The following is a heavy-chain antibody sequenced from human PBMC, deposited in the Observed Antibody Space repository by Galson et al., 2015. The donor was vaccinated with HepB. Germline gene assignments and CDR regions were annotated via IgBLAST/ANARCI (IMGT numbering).Heavy chain of an antibody. D-gene: IGHD6-6*01. CDR1: GFTFSSYA. CDR3: ARVEYSSSSPRGFYYYYYYMDV. CDR2: ISYDGSNK. V-gene: IGHV3-30-3*01. J-gene: IGHJ6*03. Sequence: SLRLSCAASGFTFSSYAMHWVRQAPGKGLEWVAVISYDGSNKYYADSVRGRFTISRDNSKNTLYLQMNSLRAEDTAVYYCARVEYSSSSPRGFYYYYYYMDVWGKGTTVTVSS.